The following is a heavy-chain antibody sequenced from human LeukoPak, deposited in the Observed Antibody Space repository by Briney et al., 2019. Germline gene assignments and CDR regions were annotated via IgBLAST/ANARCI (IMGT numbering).Heavy chain of an antibody. D-gene: IGHD6-13*01. J-gene: IGHJ5*02. Sequence: GGSLRLSCAASGFTFSSYAMHWVRQAPGKGLEWVAVISYDGSNKYYADSVKGRFTISRDNSKNTLYLQMNSLRAEDTAVYYCARGRKQQQLVLNWFDPWGQGTLVTVSS. CDR1: GFTFSSYA. CDR2: ISYDGSNK. CDR3: ARGRKQQQLVLNWFDP. V-gene: IGHV3-30*04.